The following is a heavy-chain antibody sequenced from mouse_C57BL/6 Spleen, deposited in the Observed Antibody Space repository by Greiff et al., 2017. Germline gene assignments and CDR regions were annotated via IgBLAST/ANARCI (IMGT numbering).Heavy chain of an antibody. Sequence: DVHLVESGGGLVKPGGSLKLSCAASGFTFSSYTMSWVRQTPEKRLEWVATISGGGGNTYYPDSVKGRFTISRDNAKNTLYLQMSSLRSEDTALYYCARHGAYYSNYLDYWGQGTTLTVSS. D-gene: IGHD2-5*01. J-gene: IGHJ2*01. CDR3: ARHGAYYSNYLDY. V-gene: IGHV5-9*01. CDR2: ISGGGGNT. CDR1: GFTFSSYT.